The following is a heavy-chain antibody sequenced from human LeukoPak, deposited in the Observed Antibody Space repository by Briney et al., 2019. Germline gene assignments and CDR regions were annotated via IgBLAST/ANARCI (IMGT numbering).Heavy chain of an antibody. CDR3: ARGYCSSTSCYARNDFDY. D-gene: IGHD2-2*01. CDR1: GYIFTGYY. J-gene: IGHJ4*02. CDR2: INPNSGGT. Sequence: ASVKVSCKASGYIFTGYYRHWVRQAPGQGLEWMGWINPNSGGTNYAQKFQGRVTMTRDTSITTAYMELSRLRSDDTAVYYCARGYCSSTSCYARNDFDYWGQGTLVTVSS. V-gene: IGHV1-2*02.